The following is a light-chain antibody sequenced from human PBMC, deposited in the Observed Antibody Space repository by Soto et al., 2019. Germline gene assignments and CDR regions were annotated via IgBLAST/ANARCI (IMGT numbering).Light chain of an antibody. CDR3: QQYSTYPIT. Sequence: DIQMTQSPSSLSASVGDRVTITCRASQAIRNDLAWYQQKPGKAPKLLIYKASNLESGLPSRFTGSGSGTEFTLTISSLQSDDFATYYCQQYSTYPITFGQGTRLEIK. CDR2: KAS. J-gene: IGKJ5*01. CDR1: QAIRND. V-gene: IGKV1-5*03.